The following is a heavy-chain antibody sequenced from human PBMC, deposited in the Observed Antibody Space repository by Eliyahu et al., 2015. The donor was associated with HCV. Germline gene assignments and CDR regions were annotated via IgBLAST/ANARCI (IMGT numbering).Heavy chain of an antibody. V-gene: IGHV4-34*01. D-gene: IGHD3-10*01. CDR2: INHSGST. Sequence: QVQLQQWGAGLLKPSETLSRTCAVYGESFSSYYWTWFRQPPGKGLEWIGDINHSGSTNYNPFLKSRVTISVDTSKKQFSLKLTSVTAADTGVYYCARARGRGFGDLVADHWGRGTLVTVSS. CDR3: ARARGRGFGDLVADH. CDR1: GESFSSYY. J-gene: IGHJ4*02.